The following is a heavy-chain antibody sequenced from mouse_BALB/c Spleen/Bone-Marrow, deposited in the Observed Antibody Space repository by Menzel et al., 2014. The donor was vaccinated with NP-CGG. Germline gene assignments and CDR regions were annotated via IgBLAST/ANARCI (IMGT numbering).Heavy chain of an antibody. CDR1: GFSLTSYG. J-gene: IGHJ1*01. V-gene: IGHV2-9*02. CDR2: IWAGGST. Sequence: QVQLKDSGPGLVAPSQSLSITCTVSGFSLTSYGVHWVRQPPGKGLEWLGVIWAGGSTNYNSALMSRLSISKDNSKSQVFLKMNSLQTDDTAMYYCARGGGSWYFDVWGAGTTVTVSS. CDR3: ARGGGSWYFDV.